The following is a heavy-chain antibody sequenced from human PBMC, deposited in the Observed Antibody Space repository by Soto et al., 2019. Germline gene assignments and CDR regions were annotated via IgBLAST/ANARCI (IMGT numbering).Heavy chain of an antibody. D-gene: IGHD1-7*01. J-gene: IGHJ6*04. Sequence: PGGSLRVPCAASGFTFSRYPMHWCRQAPGKGLEWVAVISYDGSNKYYADSVKGRFTISRDNSKNTLYLQMNSLRAEDTAVYYCARDLNYQAENYYYNGMDVWCKGTTVTVST. CDR1: GFTFSRYP. CDR3: ARDLNYQAENYYYNGMDV. V-gene: IGHV3-30-3*01. CDR2: ISYDGSNK.